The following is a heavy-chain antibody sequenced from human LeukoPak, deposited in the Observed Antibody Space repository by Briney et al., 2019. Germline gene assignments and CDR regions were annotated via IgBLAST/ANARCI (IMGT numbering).Heavy chain of an antibody. Sequence: SETLSLTCTVSGGSFSTYYWSWIRQPPGKGLEWIGYIYYRGSTNYKASLKSRVTISVDTSKNQFSLKLNSVTAADTAVYYCARFRGADNSFDYWGQGTLVTVSS. CDR3: ARFRGADNSFDY. V-gene: IGHV4-59*01. J-gene: IGHJ4*02. CDR1: GGSFSTYY. CDR2: IYYRGST. D-gene: IGHD1-26*01.